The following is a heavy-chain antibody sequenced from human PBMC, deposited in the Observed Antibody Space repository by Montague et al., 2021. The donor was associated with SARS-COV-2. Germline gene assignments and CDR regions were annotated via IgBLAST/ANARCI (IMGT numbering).Heavy chain of an antibody. V-gene: IGHV6-1*01. CDR1: GDSVAINSAA. D-gene: IGHD2-8*01. CDR2: TYYRSKWYN. CDR3: ARDDPYCTNGVCYTGNWFDP. J-gene: IGHJ5*02. Sequence: CAISGDSVAINSAAWNWIRQSPSRDLEWLVRTYYRSKWYNDYAVSVKSRITINPDTSKNQFSLQLNSVTPEDTAVYYCARDDPYCTNGVCYTGNWFDPWGQGTLVTVSS.